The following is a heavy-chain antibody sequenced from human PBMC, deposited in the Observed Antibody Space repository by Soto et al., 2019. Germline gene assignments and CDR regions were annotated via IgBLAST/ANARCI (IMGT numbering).Heavy chain of an antibody. CDR1: GYTFVAYY. CDR2: INPKTGDT. D-gene: IGHD2-21*02. CDR3: ARQLAYCGGDCYTEPIDC. V-gene: IGHV1-2*02. J-gene: IGHJ4*02. Sequence: ASVKVSCKASGYTFVAYYVFWVRQAPGHGLEWMGWINPKTGDTNYAQNFQGRVTMTRDTSVATAYMELSRLTSDDTALYYCARQLAYCGGDCYTEPIDCWGQGTPVTVSS.